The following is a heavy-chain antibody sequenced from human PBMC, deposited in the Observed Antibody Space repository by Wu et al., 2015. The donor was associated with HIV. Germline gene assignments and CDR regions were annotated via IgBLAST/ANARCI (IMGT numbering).Heavy chain of an antibody. CDR2: ISGYNGNT. D-gene: IGHD1-1*01. CDR1: GYTVTSYG. V-gene: IGHV1-18*04. Sequence: QVQLVQSGTEVKKPGASVKVSCKASGYTVTSYGINWVRQAPGQGHEWMGWISGYNGNTNYAQKFQGRVTMTTDTFTSTAYMELRSLRSDDTAVYYCARGATHNWYEGWYGMDVWGQGTTVTVS. J-gene: IGHJ6*02. CDR3: ARGATHNWYEGWYGMDV.